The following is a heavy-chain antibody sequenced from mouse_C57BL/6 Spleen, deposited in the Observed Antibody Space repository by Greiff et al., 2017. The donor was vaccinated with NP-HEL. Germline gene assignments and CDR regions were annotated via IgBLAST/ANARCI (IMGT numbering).Heavy chain of an antibody. Sequence: EVKLMESGEGLVKPGGSLKLSCAASGFTFSSYAMSWVRQTPEKRLEWVAYISSGGDYIYYADTVKGRFTISRDNARNPLYLQMSSLQSEDTARYYCTGAVVEGDYARDYWGQGTSVTGSA. CDR2: ISSGGDYI. J-gene: IGHJ4*01. D-gene: IGHD1-1*01. V-gene: IGHV5-9-1*02. CDR3: TGAVVEGDYARDY. CDR1: GFTFSSYA.